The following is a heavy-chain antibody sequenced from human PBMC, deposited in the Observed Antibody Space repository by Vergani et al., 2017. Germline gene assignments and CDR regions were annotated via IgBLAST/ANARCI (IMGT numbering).Heavy chain of an antibody. CDR3: AIGDYGILTGYRY. Sequence: QVQVVQSGAEVKKSGASVKVSCKTSGYTFSNYYMHWVRQAPGQGLEWMGIINPSGGHTNYAQKFQGRVTMTRDTSTSTVYMELSSLRSEDTAIYYCAIGDYGILTGYRYLGQGTLVTVSA. D-gene: IGHD3-9*01. J-gene: IGHJ4*02. V-gene: IGHV1-46*03. CDR2: INPSGGHT. CDR1: GYTFSNYY.